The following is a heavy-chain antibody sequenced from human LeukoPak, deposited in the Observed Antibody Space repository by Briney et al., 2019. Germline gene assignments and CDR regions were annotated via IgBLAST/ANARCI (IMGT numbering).Heavy chain of an antibody. CDR3: GRCSSGSYNWFDP. D-gene: IGHD1-26*01. Sequence: PSETLSLTCTVSGGPISSSSYYWAWIRQTPGKGLEWIGSMYYSGNTYYNPSLKSRVTISADTSKNQLSMKLSSVTAADTAVYYCGRCSSGSYNWFDPWGQGTLVTVSS. J-gene: IGHJ5*02. V-gene: IGHV4-39*01. CDR1: GGPISSSSYY. CDR2: MYYSGNT.